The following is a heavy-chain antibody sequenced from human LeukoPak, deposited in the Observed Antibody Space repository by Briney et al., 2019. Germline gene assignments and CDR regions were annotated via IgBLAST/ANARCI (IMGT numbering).Heavy chain of an antibody. D-gene: IGHD6-19*01. CDR3: ARDSEAVAGSYYFDY. J-gene: IGHJ4*02. CDR1: GYTFTGYY. V-gene: IGHV1-2*02. Sequence: ASVKVSCKASGYTFTGYYMHWVRQAPGQGLEWMGWINPNRGGTNYAQKLQGRVTMTRDTSISTAYMELSRLRSDDTAVYYCARDSEAVAGSYYFDYWGQGTLVTVSS. CDR2: INPNRGGT.